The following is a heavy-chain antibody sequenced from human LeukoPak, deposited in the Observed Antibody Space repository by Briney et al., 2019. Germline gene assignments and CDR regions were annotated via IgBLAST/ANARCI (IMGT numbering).Heavy chain of an antibody. CDR2: IDPSDSYS. V-gene: IGHV5-10-1*01. CDR1: GYSFTSYW. J-gene: IGHJ4*02. Sequence: GESLRISCKGSGYSFTSYWISWVRQMPGKGLEWMRTIDPSDSYSNYSPSFQGHVTISADKSTSTAYLQWSSLKASDTAMYYCARQGQGGDSSGWFVFDYWGQGTLVTVSS. D-gene: IGHD6-19*01. CDR3: ARQGQGGDSSGWFVFDY.